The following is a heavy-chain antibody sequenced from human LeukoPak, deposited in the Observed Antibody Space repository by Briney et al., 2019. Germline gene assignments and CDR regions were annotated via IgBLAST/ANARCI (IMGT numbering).Heavy chain of an antibody. Sequence: ASVKVSCKASGYTFTGYYMHWVRQAPGQGLEWMGWINPNSGGTNYAQKFQGRVTMTRDTSISTAYMELSRLRSDDTAVYYCARHGMYSGSESYYDPFDYWGQGTLVTVSS. CDR1: GYTFTGYY. CDR2: INPNSGGT. D-gene: IGHD3-10*01. CDR3: ARHGMYSGSESYYDPFDY. V-gene: IGHV1-2*02. J-gene: IGHJ4*02.